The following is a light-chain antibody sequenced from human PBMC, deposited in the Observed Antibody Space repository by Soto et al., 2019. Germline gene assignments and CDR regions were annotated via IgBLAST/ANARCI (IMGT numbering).Light chain of an antibody. CDR3: EKRRNWHFC. Sequence: EIVLTQSPATLSLSPGERATLSCRASRSIGTYLAWYQQKPGQAPRLLMYGASNRATGIPARFSGSGSATDFTLTIGSLEPSDFAVYYCEKRRNWHFCFGPGPKVDIK. V-gene: IGKV3-11*01. CDR2: GAS. CDR1: RSIGTY. J-gene: IGKJ3*01.